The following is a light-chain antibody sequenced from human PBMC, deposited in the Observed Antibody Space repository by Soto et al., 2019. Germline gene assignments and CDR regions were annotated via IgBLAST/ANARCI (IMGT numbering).Light chain of an antibody. CDR1: SSDVGGYNY. CDR3: SSYTTRSTQV. J-gene: IGLJ1*01. CDR2: GVS. Sequence: QSALTQPASVSGSPGQSITISCTGTSSDVGGYNYVSWYQQHPGKAPKLMIYGVSNRPSGVSNRFSGSKSGNTASLTISGLQAEADAHYYCSSYTTRSTQVFGTGTKLTVL. V-gene: IGLV2-14*03.